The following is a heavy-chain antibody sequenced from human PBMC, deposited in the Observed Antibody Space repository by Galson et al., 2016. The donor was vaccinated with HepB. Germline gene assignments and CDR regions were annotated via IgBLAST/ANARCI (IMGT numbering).Heavy chain of an antibody. CDR3: VRGSLGLRFFDY. CDR2: IYSGGTT. V-gene: IGHV3-66*01. CDR1: GFTVSSNY. D-gene: IGHD3-3*01. Sequence: SLRLSCAASGFTVSSNYMSWVRQAPGKGLEWVSVIYSGGTTYYADSVKGRFTISRDNAKNTLYLPMNSLRAEDTAVYYCVRGSLGLRFFDYWGQGTLVTVSS. J-gene: IGHJ4*02.